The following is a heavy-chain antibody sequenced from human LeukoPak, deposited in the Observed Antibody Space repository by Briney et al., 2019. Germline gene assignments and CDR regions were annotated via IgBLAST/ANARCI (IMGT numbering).Heavy chain of an antibody. CDR1: GGSISRYY. Sequence: SETLSLTCNVSGGSISRYYWSWIRQAPGKGLEWIGYISTSGSTNYNPSLKSRVSISLDTSKNRFSLNLNFVTAADTAVYYCASPRSGYRYTFDYWGQGALVTVSS. CDR2: ISTSGST. D-gene: IGHD3-22*01. CDR3: ASPRSGYRYTFDY. V-gene: IGHV4-4*09. J-gene: IGHJ4*02.